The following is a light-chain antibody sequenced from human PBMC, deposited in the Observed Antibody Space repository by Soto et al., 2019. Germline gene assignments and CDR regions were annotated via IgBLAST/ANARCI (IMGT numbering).Light chain of an antibody. CDR2: DAS. V-gene: IGKV1-5*01. CDR3: QRYNSNSRT. Sequence: IQMTQSPSTLAASVGDRVTIACRASQNIDHWLAWYQLKPGKAPKFLIYDASILESGVPSRFSGSGSGTEFTLTISSLQPDDFATYYCQRYNSNSRTFGQGTKVDIK. CDR1: QNIDHW. J-gene: IGKJ1*01.